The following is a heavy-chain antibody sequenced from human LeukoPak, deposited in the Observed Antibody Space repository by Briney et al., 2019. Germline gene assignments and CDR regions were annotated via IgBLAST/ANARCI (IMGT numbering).Heavy chain of an antibody. Sequence: SQTLSLTCTVSGGSVTSGNYYWNWIRQPAGKGLEWIGRIYTNGGASYNPSIKSRVTISIDASKNQFSLKLSSVTAADTAVYYCAREPPGYWGQGILVTVSS. CDR3: AREPPGY. CDR2: IYTNGGA. J-gene: IGHJ4*02. V-gene: IGHV4-61*02. CDR1: GGSVTSGNYY.